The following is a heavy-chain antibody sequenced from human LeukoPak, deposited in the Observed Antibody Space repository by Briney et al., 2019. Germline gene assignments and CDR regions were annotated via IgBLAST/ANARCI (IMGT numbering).Heavy chain of an antibody. CDR1: GFTVSSNY. D-gene: IGHD5-24*01. V-gene: IGHV4-34*01. CDR3: ARAREMATIKAGQYDY. Sequence: GSLRLSCAASGFTVSSNYMSWVRQPPGKGLEWIGEINHSGSTNYNPSLKSRVTISVDTSKNQFSLKLSSVTAADTAVYYCARAREMATIKAGQYDYWGQGTLVTVSS. J-gene: IGHJ4*02. CDR2: INHSGST.